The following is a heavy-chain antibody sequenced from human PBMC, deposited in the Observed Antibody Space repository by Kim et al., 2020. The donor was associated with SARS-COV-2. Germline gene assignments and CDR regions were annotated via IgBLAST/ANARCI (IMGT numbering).Heavy chain of an antibody. J-gene: IGHJ4*02. V-gene: IGHV4-34*01. CDR3: ARDRGGYDSSGRRKGHFDY. Sequence: SETLSLTCAVYGGSFSGYYWSWIRQPPGKGLEWIGEINHSGSTNYNPSLKSRVTISVDTSKNQFSLKLSSVTAADTAVYYCARDRGGYDSSGRRKGHFDYWGQGTLVTVSS. CDR2: INHSGST. D-gene: IGHD3-22*01. CDR1: GGSFSGYY.